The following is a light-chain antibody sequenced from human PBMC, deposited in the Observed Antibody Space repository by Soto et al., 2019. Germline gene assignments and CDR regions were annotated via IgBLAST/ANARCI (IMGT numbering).Light chain of an antibody. J-gene: IGKJ1*01. V-gene: IGKV1-39*01. CDR1: QSVSRS. CDR2: AAS. Sequence: QLTQSPSSLSASVGDRVIITCRASQSVSRSLNWYQQKPGQPPKLLLYAASTLHSGVPSRFSGSGSGTEFPLTISSLQPEDFATYYCQQNAITPPWTFGQGTKVEVK. CDR3: QQNAITPPWT.